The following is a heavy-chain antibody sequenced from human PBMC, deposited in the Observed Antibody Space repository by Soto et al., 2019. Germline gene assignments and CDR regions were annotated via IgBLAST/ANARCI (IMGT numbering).Heavy chain of an antibody. V-gene: IGHV1-46*01. D-gene: IGHD1-26*01. CDR3: ARVRSEFGGSYYGDFDI. J-gene: IGHJ3*02. CDR1: GYTFTSYY. Sequence: WASVKVSCKASGYTFTSYYMHWVRQAPGQGLEWMGIINPSGGSTSYAQKFQGRVTMTRDTSTSTVYMELSSLRSEDTAVYYCARVRSEFGGSYYGDFDIWGQGTMVTVSS. CDR2: INPSGGST.